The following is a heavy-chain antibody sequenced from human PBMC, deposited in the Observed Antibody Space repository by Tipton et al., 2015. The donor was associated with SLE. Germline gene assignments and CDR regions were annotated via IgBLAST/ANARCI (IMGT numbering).Heavy chain of an antibody. Sequence: QLVQSGGGLVQPGGSLRLSCAASGFTFSSYAMSWVRQAPGKGLEWVSAISGSGGSTYYADSVKGRFTISRDNSKNTLYLQMNSLRAEDTALYHCARGTMVQGVIGGTFDYWGQGTLVTVSS. J-gene: IGHJ4*02. CDR2: ISGSGGST. V-gene: IGHV3-23*04. CDR3: ARGTMVQGVIGGTFDY. D-gene: IGHD3-10*01. CDR1: GFTFSSYA.